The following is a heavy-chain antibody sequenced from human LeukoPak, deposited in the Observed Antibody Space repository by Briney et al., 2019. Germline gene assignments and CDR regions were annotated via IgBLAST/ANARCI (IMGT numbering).Heavy chain of an antibody. CDR3: ARADCTGGSCFSGFDC. CDR2: LKPNGGDK. CDR1: GFTFSSYW. V-gene: IGHV3-7*01. J-gene: IGHJ4*02. D-gene: IGHD2-15*01. Sequence: PGGSLRLSCAASGFTFSSYWMSWVRQAPGKGVEWVAILKPNGGDKYYVGSVKGRFTISRDNAKNSLYLQMNSLRAEDTAVYYCARADCTGGSCFSGFDCWGQGTLLTVSS.